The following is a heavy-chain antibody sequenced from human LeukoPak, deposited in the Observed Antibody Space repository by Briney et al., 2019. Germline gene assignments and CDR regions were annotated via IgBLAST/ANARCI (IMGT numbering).Heavy chain of an antibody. CDR1: GFTFDDHD. D-gene: IGHD1-26*01. CDR2: INWNGGST. V-gene: IGHV3-20*04. Sequence: TGGSLRLSCVASGFTFDDHDMSWVRQAPGKGLEWVSNINWNGGSTGYADSVKGRFTISRDNAKNSLYLQMNSLRAEDTALYYCARGKMVGATAWGGLDYWGQGTLVTVSS. J-gene: IGHJ4*02. CDR3: ARGKMVGATAWGGLDY.